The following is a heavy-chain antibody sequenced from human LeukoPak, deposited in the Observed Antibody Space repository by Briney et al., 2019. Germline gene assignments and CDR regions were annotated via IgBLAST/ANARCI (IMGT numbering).Heavy chain of an antibody. CDR3: AVYCSSTSCYLDY. J-gene: IGHJ4*02. Sequence: SVKVSCKASGGTFSSYAISWVRQAPGQGLEWMGGIIPIFGTANYAQKFQGRVTITADESTSTAYMEPSSLRSEDTAVYYCAVYCSSTSCYLDYWGQGTLVTVSS. V-gene: IGHV1-69*01. CDR1: GGTFSSYA. CDR2: IIPIFGTA. D-gene: IGHD2-2*01.